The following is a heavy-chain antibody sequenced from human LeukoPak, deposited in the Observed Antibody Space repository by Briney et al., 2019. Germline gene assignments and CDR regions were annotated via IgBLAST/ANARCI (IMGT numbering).Heavy chain of an antibody. D-gene: IGHD3-10*01. CDR1: GFTFSSYS. CDR2: ISGGGGGT. V-gene: IGHV3-23*01. CDR3: AKRGAQRGSGSYFFDY. J-gene: IGHJ4*02. Sequence: GGSLRLSCAASGFTFSSYSMTWVRQAPGKGLEWVSAISGGGGGTYYADSVKGRFTISRDNSKNTLYLQMSSLRAEDTAVYYCAKRGAQRGSGSYFFDYWGQGTLVAVSS.